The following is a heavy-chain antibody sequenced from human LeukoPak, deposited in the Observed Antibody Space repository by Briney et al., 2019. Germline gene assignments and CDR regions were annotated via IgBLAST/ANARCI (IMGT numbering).Heavy chain of an antibody. D-gene: IGHD6-19*01. Sequence: GGSLRLSCAASGFTFSYFSMNWVRQAPGKGLEWVSYITSSSSTIYYADSVKGRFTVSRDNAGNSLFLQMDSLRTEDTAVYYCARPLGYSSGWAFDYWGQGTLVTVSS. CDR2: ITSSSSTI. V-gene: IGHV3-48*04. J-gene: IGHJ4*02. CDR1: GFTFSYFS. CDR3: ARPLGYSSGWAFDY.